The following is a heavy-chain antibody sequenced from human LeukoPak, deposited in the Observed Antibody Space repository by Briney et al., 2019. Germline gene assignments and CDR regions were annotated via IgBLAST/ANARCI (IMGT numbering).Heavy chain of an antibody. CDR2: MNPNSGNT. V-gene: IGHV1-8*02. Sequence: GASVKVSCKASGYTFTSYGISWVRQAPGQGLEWMGWMNPNSGNTGYAQKFQGRVTMTRNTSISTAYMGLSSLRSEDTAVYYCARGRNDDSSGYSLYYYYYYMDVWGKGTTVTVSS. CDR3: ARGRNDDSSGYSLYYYYYYMDV. CDR1: GYTFTSYG. J-gene: IGHJ6*03. D-gene: IGHD3-22*01.